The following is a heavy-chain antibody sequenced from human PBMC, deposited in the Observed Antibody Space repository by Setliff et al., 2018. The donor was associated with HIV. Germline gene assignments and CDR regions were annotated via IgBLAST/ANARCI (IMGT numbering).Heavy chain of an antibody. J-gene: IGHJ6*03. CDR2: INHSGST. CDR1: GGSFSEYY. D-gene: IGHD5-12*01. V-gene: IGHV4-34*01. Sequence: SETLSLTCAVYGGSFSEYYWSWIRQSPGKGLEWIGEINHSGSTHYNPPLKSRATISVDTSKNQFSPRLNSVTAADTAVYYCARGATLLPGYSDRWEYFYMDVWAKGPRSPSP. CDR3: ARGATLLPGYSDRWEYFYMDV.